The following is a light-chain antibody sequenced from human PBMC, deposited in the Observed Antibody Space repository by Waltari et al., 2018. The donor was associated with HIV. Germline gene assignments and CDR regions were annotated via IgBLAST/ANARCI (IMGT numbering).Light chain of an antibody. J-gene: IGKJ2*01. CDR3: LQYDNLPPYT. CDR2: DAS. Sequence: DIQMTQSPSSLSASVGDRVTITCQASQDINTYLNWYQQKPGKAPKLLIYDASTLETGVPSRFSGSGSGTDFNFTISSLQPEDIATYYCLQYDNLPPYTFGQGTKLEIK. CDR1: QDINTY. V-gene: IGKV1-33*01.